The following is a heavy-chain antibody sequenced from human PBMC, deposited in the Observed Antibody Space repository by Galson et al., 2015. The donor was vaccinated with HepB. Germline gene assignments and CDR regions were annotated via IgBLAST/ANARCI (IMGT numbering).Heavy chain of an antibody. CDR2: ISYDGSNK. CDR3: ARNQIPAVVTPYAFDI. V-gene: IGHV3-30-3*01. CDR1: GFTFSSYA. D-gene: IGHD4-23*01. J-gene: IGHJ3*02. Sequence: SLRLSCAASGFTFSSYAIHWVRQAPGKGLEWVAVISYDGSNKYYADSVKGRFTISRDNSKNTLYLQMNSLRAEDTAVYYCARNQIPAVVTPYAFDIWGQGTMVTVSS.